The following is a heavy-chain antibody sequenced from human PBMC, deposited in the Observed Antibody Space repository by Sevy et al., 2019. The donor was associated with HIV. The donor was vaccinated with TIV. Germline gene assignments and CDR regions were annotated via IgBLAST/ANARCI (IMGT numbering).Heavy chain of an antibody. CDR3: AREKYYYDSSGYYCDFDY. CDR1: GFTVSSNY. V-gene: IGHV3-53*01. D-gene: IGHD3-22*01. J-gene: IGHJ4*02. CDR2: IYSGGST. Sequence: GGSLRLSCAASGFTVSSNYMSWVRQAPGKGLEWVSVIYSGGSTYYSDSVKGRLTISRDNAKNRLYLQMNSLRAEDTDVYYCAREKYYYDSSGYYCDFDYWGQGTLVTVSS.